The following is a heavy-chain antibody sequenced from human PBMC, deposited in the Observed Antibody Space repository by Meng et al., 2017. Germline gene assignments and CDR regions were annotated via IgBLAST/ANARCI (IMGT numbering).Heavy chain of an antibody. CDR3: ARDGVGATEGYFDY. J-gene: IGHJ4*02. CDR1: GGTFSSYA. V-gene: IGHV1-69*06. Sequence: QVQLGQFGVELMKPGSSVRVSCKASGGTFSSYAISWVRKAPGQGLAWMGGIIPIFGTANYAQKFQGRVTITADKSTSTAYMELSSLRSEDTAVYYCARDGVGATEGYFDYWGQGTLVTVSS. CDR2: IIPIFGTA. D-gene: IGHD1-26*01.